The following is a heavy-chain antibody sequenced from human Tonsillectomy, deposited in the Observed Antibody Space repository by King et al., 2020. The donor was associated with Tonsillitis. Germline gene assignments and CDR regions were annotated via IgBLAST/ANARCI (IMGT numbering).Heavy chain of an antibody. CDR1: GYSISSGYY. D-gene: IGHD6-13*01. CDR2: IYHSGST. J-gene: IGHJ4*02. V-gene: IGHV4-38-2*02. CDR3: AKYDSSSWYTGNDY. Sequence: QLQESGPGLVKPSETLSLTCTVSGYSISSGYYWGWIRQPPGKGLEWIGSIYHSGSTYFNPSLKSRVTISVDTSKNQFSLKLSSVTAADPAVYYCAKYDSSSWYTGNDYWGQGTLVTVSS.